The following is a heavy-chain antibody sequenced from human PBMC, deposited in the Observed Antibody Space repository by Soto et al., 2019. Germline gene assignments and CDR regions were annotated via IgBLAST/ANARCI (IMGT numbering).Heavy chain of an antibody. Sequence: QVQLVQSGAEVKNPGASVKVSCRASGYTFTGNAIHWIRQAPGQRLEWIGKIDPGNGNTKYSQNFQGRVTITRDTSASAAYMELNTLGSEDTSIYYCARSETGYSRVDYWGQGTLVTVSS. V-gene: IGHV1-3*01. D-gene: IGHD3-9*01. CDR1: GYTFTGNA. J-gene: IGHJ4*02. CDR3: ARSETGYSRVDY. CDR2: IDPGNGNT.